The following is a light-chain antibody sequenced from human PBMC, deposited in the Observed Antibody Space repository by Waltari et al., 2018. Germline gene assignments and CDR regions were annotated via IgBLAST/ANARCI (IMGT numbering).Light chain of an antibody. Sequence: DIVMTQSPDSLAVSLGERVTSNCKSSQSVLYPPNNKNYLAWYQQKPVHPPQFLIYWASTRESGVPDRFSGSGSGTDFTLTINSLQAEDVAVYYCQQYARIPRTFGLGTKVEIK. J-gene: IGKJ1*01. CDR1: QSVLYPPNNKNY. CDR2: WAS. CDR3: QQYARIPRT. V-gene: IGKV4-1*01.